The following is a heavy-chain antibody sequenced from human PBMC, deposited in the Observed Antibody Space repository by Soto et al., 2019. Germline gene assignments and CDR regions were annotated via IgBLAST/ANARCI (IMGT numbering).Heavy chain of an antibody. V-gene: IGHV1-18*01. CDR1: GYPFTSFG. D-gene: IGHD6-19*01. CDR2: ISTYNGDT. J-gene: IGHJ4*02. Sequence: QVQLVQFGPGAKKPGASGNVLCKAFGYPFTSFGLSWVRQAPGQGLEWMGWISTYNGDTNYARNVQGRVSMTRDTSTNTVYLEMRSLRSDDTAVYYCAREGGYRSGWFDYWGQGTPVTVSS. CDR3: AREGGYRSGWFDY.